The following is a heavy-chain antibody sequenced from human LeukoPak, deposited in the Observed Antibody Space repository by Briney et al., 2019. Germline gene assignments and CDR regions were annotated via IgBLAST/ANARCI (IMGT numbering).Heavy chain of an antibody. J-gene: IGHJ4*02. CDR2: ISYDGSNK. D-gene: IGHD1-26*01. Sequence: GRSLRLSCAASGFTFSSYAMHWVRQAPGKGLEWVAVISYDGSNKYYADSVKGRFTISRDNSKNTLYLQMNSLRAEDTAVYYCAKAPLSVGYWGQGTLVTVSS. CDR1: GFTFSSYA. CDR3: AKAPLSVGY. V-gene: IGHV3-30-3*01.